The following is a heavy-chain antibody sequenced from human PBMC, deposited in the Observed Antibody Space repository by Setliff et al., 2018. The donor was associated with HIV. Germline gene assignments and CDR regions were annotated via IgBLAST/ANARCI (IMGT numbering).Heavy chain of an antibody. Sequence: SETLSLTCTVSGGFISSSSYYWGWIRQPPGKGLEWIGSIYYSGSTNYNPSLRSRVTISVDTSKNQFSLKLSSVTAADTAVYYCATRYCSSTSCYAYDAFDIWGQGTMVTVSS. J-gene: IGHJ3*02. D-gene: IGHD2-2*01. V-gene: IGHV4-39*07. CDR2: IYYSGST. CDR1: GGFISSSSYY. CDR3: ATRYCSSTSCYAYDAFDI.